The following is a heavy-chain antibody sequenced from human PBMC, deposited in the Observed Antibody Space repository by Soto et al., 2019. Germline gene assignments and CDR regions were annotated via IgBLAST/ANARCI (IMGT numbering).Heavy chain of an antibody. D-gene: IGHD3-3*01. Sequence: PSETLSLTCTVSGGSISSSSYYWGWIRQPPGKGLEWIGSIYYSGSTYYNPSLKSRVTISVDTSKNQFSLKLSSVTAADTAVYYCARQGVTIFGVVTLTGDYGMDVWGQGTTVTVS. CDR3: ARQGVTIFGVVTLTGDYGMDV. J-gene: IGHJ6*02. V-gene: IGHV4-39*01. CDR2: IYYSGST. CDR1: GGSISSSSYY.